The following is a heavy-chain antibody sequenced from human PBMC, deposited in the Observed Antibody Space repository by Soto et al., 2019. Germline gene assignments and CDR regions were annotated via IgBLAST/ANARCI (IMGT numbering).Heavy chain of an antibody. CDR1: GFTFYNYA. V-gene: IGHV3-23*01. Sequence: EVQLLESGGGLVRPGGSLRLSCAASGFTFYNYAMNWVRQAPGKGLEWVSTISGGGDGTYYADSVKGRFTISRDNSRNTVYLQMNSLRAEDTAVYYCAKKGLGSLATYCTTGDCHYAFDFWGQGTLVTVSS. D-gene: IGHD2-8*01. CDR3: AKKGLGSLATYCTTGDCHYAFDF. CDR2: ISGGGDGT. J-gene: IGHJ3*01.